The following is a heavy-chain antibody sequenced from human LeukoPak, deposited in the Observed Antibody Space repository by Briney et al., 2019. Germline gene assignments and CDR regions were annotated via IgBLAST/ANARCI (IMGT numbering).Heavy chain of an antibody. Sequence: SETLSLTCTVSGYSISSGYYWGWIRQPPGKGLEWIGSIYHSGSTYYNPSLKSRVTISVDTSKNQFSLKLSSVTAADTAVYYCARDPPPYYYGSGSYYVDYWGQGTLVTVSS. V-gene: IGHV4-38-2*02. CDR2: IYHSGST. J-gene: IGHJ4*02. CDR1: GYSISSGYY. D-gene: IGHD3-10*01. CDR3: ARDPPPYYYGSGSYYVDY.